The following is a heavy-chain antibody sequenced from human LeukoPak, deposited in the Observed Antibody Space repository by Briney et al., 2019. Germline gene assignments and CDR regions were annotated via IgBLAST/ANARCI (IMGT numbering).Heavy chain of an antibody. V-gene: IGHV1-18*04. CDR1: GYIFTRYG. J-gene: IGHJ4*02. D-gene: IGHD2/OR15-2a*01. CDR2: ISAYNGNT. CDR3: ARVIAHGPFDY. Sequence: ASVKVSCKASGYIFTRYGISWVRQAPGQGLEWMGWISAYNGNTNYAQKLQGRVTMTPDTSTSTAYMELRSLRSDDTAVYYCARVIAHGPFDYWGQGTLVTVSS.